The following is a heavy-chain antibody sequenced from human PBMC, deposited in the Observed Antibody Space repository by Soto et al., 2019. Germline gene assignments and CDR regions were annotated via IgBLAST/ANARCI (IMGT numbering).Heavy chain of an antibody. CDR3: ASYSSSWNYYYYGMDV. D-gene: IGHD6-13*01. V-gene: IGHV1-8*01. CDR1: GYTFTSYD. CDR2: MNPNSGNT. Sequence: QVQLVQSGAKVKKPGASVKVSCKASGYTFTSYDINWVRQATGQGLEWMGWMNPNSGNTGYAQKFQGRVTMTRNTSISTAYMELSSLRSEDTAVYYCASYSSSWNYYYYGMDVWGQGTTVTVSS. J-gene: IGHJ6*02.